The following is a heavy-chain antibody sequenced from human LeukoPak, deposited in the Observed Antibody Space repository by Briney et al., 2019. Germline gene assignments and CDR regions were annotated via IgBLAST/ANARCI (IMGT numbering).Heavy chain of an antibody. CDR1: GYSFTSNW. J-gene: IGHJ4*02. D-gene: IGHD6-13*01. CDR2: IDPSDSYT. CDR3: ARHEGYSSSAEVY. Sequence: GESLRISCKGSGYSFTSNWISWVRQVPGKGLEWMGRIDPSDSYTNYSPSFQGHVTISVDKSISTAYLQWSSLKASDTAMYYCARHEGYSSSAEVYWGQGTLVAVSS. V-gene: IGHV5-10-1*01.